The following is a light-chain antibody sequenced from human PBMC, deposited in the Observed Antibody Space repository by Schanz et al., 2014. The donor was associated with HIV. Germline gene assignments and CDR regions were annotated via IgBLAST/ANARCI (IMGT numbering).Light chain of an antibody. V-gene: IGKV1-5*01. CDR2: AAS. Sequence: DIQMTQSPSTLSASVGDRVTITCRASQSISSWLAWYQQKPGKAPKRLISAASTLQSGVPSRFSGSGSGIEFTLTITSLQPEDSATYYCLQHNTFPLTFGGGTKVEIK. CDR1: QSISSW. CDR3: LQHNTFPLT. J-gene: IGKJ4*01.